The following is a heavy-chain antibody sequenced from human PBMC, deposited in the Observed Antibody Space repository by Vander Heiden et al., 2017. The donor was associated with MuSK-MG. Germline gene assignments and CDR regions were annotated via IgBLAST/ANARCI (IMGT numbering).Heavy chain of an antibody. J-gene: IGHJ4*02. V-gene: IGHV4-39*01. Sequence: QLQLQESGPGLVKPSETLSPTCTVSGGSISISSHYWGWIRQPPGEGLEWIASVYYTGSTYYNPSLNSRVTISVDTSKNLFSLKVSSVTAADTAVYYCARKHRDGWNDYWGQGTLVTVSS. CDR1: GGSISISSHY. CDR3: ARKHRDGWNDY. CDR2: VYYTGST. D-gene: IGHD6-19*01.